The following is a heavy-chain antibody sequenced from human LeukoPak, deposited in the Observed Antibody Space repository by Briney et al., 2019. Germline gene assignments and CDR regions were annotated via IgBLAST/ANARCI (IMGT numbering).Heavy chain of an antibody. CDR1: GGSFSGYY. J-gene: IGHJ4*02. CDR2: INHSGST. V-gene: IGHV4-34*01. Sequence: SETLSLTCAVYGGSFSGYYWSWIRQPSGKGLEWIGEINHSGSTNYNPSLKSRVTISVDTSKEQFSLKLSSVTAADTAVYYCARFSRAVTTFDYWGQGTLVTVSS. D-gene: IGHD4-17*01. CDR3: ARFSRAVTTFDY.